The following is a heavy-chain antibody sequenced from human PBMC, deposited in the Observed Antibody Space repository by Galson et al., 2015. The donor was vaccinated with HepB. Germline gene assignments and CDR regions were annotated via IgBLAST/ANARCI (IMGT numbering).Heavy chain of an antibody. CDR1: GGSVNSGGYY. CDR3: ARVKGWEVVNVRAYYYYGMDV. Sequence: TLSLTCTVSGGSVNSGGYYWSWIRQHSGKGLEWIGHIYYNGNTYYNPSLKSRLTISVDTSKNQFSLKLSSVTAADTAAYYCARVKGWEVVNVRAYYYYGMDVWGQGTTVTVSS. CDR2: IYYNGNT. J-gene: IGHJ6*02. V-gene: IGHV4-31*03. D-gene: IGHD2-2*01.